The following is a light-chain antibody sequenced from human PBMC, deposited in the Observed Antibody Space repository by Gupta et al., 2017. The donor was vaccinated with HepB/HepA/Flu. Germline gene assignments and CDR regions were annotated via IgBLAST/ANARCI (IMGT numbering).Light chain of an antibody. Sequence: EIVLPHSLATLSLSPGERATISCRASQGVSSYLAWYQQKPGQAPRLLIYDASTSSTGIPASFSGSGSGTDFTLTISSLEPEDFAVYYCQQHSNWPPTFGGGTKVEIK. CDR3: QQHSNWPPT. V-gene: IGKV3-11*01. J-gene: IGKJ4*01. CDR2: DAS. CDR1: QGVSSY.